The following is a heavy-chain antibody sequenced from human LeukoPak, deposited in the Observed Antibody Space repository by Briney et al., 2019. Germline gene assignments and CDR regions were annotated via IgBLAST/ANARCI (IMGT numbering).Heavy chain of an antibody. CDR2: IRYDGSNK. D-gene: IGHD3-22*01. Sequence: GGSLRLSCAASGFTFSSYGTHWVRQAPGKGLEWVAFIRYDGSNKYYADSVKGRFTISRDNSKNTLYLQMNSLRAEDTAVYYCAKDWYYYDSSGYFWDYWGQGTLVTVSS. V-gene: IGHV3-30*02. CDR3: AKDWYYYDSSGYFWDY. CDR1: GFTFSSYG. J-gene: IGHJ4*02.